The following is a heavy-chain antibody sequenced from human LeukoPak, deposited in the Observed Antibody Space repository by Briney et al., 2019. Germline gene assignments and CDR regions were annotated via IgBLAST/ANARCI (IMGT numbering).Heavy chain of an antibody. Sequence: SETLSLTCTVSGGSISSSSYYWGWIRQPPGKGLEWIGSIYYSGSTYYNPSLKSRVTISVDTSKNQFSLKLSSVTAADTAVYYCARLRMDSSSPYYYYGMDVWGQGTTVTVSS. CDR2: IYYSGST. CDR1: GGSISSSSYY. V-gene: IGHV4-39*01. D-gene: IGHD6-13*01. J-gene: IGHJ6*02. CDR3: ARLRMDSSSPYYYYGMDV.